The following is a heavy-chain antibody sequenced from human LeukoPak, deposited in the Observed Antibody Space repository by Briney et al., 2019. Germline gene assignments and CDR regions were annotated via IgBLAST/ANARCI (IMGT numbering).Heavy chain of an antibody. V-gene: IGHV1-2*02. D-gene: IGHD3-22*01. CDR2: VNPTSGGT. J-gene: IGHJ6*02. Sequence: EASVKVSCKASGYTFTGNYMHWVRQAPGQGLEWMEWVNPTSGGTKYEQDFQGRVTMTRDTSISTAYMELSRLRSDDTAVYYCVRAYYYHMDVWGQGTTVTVSS. CDR1: GYTFTGNY. CDR3: VRAYYYHMDV.